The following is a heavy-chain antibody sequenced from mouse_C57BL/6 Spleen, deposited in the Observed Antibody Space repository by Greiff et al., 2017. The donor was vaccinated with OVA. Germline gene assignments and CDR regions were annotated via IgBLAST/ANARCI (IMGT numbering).Heavy chain of an antibody. CDR3: AREAGHFDY. CDR2: ISDGGSYT. CDR1: GFTFSSYA. D-gene: IGHD3-3*01. V-gene: IGHV5-4*01. Sequence: EVQGVESGGGLVKPGGSLKLSCAASGFTFSSYAMSWVRQTPEKRLEWVATISDGGSYTYYPDNVKGRFTISRDNAKNNLYLQMSHLKSEDTALYYCAREAGHFDYWGQGTTLTVSS. J-gene: IGHJ2*01.